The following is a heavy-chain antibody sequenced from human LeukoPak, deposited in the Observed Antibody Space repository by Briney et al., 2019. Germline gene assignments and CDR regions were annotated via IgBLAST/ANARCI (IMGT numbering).Heavy chain of an antibody. V-gene: IGHV1-18*04. CDR2: ISAYNGNT. CDR1: GYSFTTYY. D-gene: IGHD6-13*01. Sequence: GASVKVSCKASGYSFTTYYIHWVRQAPGQGLEWMGWISAYNGNTNYAQKLQGRVTMTTDTSTSTAYMELRSLRSDDTAVYYCARGRIAASELPLDYWGQGTLVTVSS. CDR3: ARGRIAASELPLDY. J-gene: IGHJ4*02.